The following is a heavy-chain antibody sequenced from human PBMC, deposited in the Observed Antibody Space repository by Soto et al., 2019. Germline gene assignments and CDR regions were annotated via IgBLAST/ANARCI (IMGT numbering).Heavy chain of an antibody. CDR3: ARDRNDAFDI. Sequence: GGSLRLSCAASGFTFSSYAMHWVRQAPGKGLEYVSAISSNGGSTYYANSVKGRFTISRDNSKNTLYLQMGSLRAEDMAVYYCARDRNDAFDIWGQGTMVTVSS. CDR2: ISSNGGST. CDR1: GFTFSSYA. J-gene: IGHJ3*02. V-gene: IGHV3-64*01.